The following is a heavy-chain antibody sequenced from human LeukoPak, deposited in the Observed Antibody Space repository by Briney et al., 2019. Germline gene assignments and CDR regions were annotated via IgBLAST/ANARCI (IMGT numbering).Heavy chain of an antibody. V-gene: IGHV3-72*01. CDR2: SRNKAKSYTT. D-gene: IGHD2-15*01. CDR3: ARGYCSGGSCYTRFDY. J-gene: IGHJ4*02. Sequence: GGSLRLSCAASGSTFSDHYIDWVRQAPGKGLEWVGRSRNKAKSYTTEYAASVKGRFTISRDDSKNSLYLQMNSLKTEETAVYYCARGYCSGGSCYTRFDYWGQGTLVTVSS. CDR1: GSTFSDHY.